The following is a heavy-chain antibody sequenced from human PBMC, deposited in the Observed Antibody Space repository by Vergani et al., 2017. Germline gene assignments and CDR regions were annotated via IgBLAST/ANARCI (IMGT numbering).Heavy chain of an antibody. V-gene: IGHV3-33*06. CDR1: GFRFSSYG. CDR3: AKDLGGCSSISCSYYMDV. J-gene: IGHJ6*03. CDR2: IWYDGSNK. D-gene: IGHD2-2*01. Sequence: QVQLVESGGGVVQPGRSLRLSCAASGFRFSSYGMNWVRQAPGKGLGWVAVIWYDGSNKYYADSVKGRFTISRDNSQNTVNLQMNSLRVDDTAVYYCAKDLGGCSSISCSYYMDVWGKGTTVNV.